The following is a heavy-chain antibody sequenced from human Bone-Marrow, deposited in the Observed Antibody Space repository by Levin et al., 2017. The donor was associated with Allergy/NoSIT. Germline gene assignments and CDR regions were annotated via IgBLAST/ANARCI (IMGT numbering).Heavy chain of an antibody. D-gene: IGHD5-18*01. J-gene: IGHJ4*02. CDR3: ARGGYTYSY. Sequence: GESLKISCAASGFTISSFWMSWVRQAPGKGLEWVANIKKDGGEKYYVDSVKGRFTISRDNAKNSLHLQMNSLRAEDTAVYYCARGGYTYSYWGQGALVTVSS. V-gene: IGHV3-7*04. CDR2: IKKDGGEK. CDR1: GFTISSFW.